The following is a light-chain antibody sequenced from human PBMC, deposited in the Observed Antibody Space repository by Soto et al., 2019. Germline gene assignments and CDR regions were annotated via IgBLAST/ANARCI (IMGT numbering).Light chain of an antibody. Sequence: QSALTQPASVSGSPGQSITISCTGTSSDVGGYNYVSWYQQHPGKAPKLMIYEVSDRPSGVSNRFSGSKSGNTASLTISGLQGEEEAEYYCSSYTSSNSLYVFGTGTKLTVL. CDR3: SSYTSSNSLYV. J-gene: IGLJ1*01. CDR2: EVS. V-gene: IGLV2-14*01. CDR1: SSDVGGYNY.